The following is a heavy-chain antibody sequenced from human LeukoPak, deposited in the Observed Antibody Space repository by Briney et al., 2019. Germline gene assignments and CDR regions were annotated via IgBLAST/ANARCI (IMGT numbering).Heavy chain of an antibody. CDR1: GYTLTSYT. CDR3: ARGSGSYYIGGDY. J-gene: IGHJ4*02. CDR2: INAGNGNT. Sequence: ASVRVSCKASGYTLTSYTMNWGRQAPGQRLKWLGWINAGNGNTEYSQKFQGRITITRDTSASTSYMELSSLRSEDTAVYYRARGSGSYYIGGDYWGQGTLVTVSS. D-gene: IGHD3-10*01. V-gene: IGHV1-3*01.